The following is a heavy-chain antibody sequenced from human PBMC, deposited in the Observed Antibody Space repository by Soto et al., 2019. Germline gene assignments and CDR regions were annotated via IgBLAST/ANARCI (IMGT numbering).Heavy chain of an antibody. D-gene: IGHD2-21*01. CDR2: ISGRGDHK. V-gene: IGHV3-23*01. CDR1: PITVYNFAS. J-gene: IGHJ6*02. Sequence: EMQLLESGGGLGQPGGSLRLSCVASPITVYNFASMSWVRQAPESGLEWVSIISGRGDHKYYADSVKCRFTISRDNSKNGLYLQMDGLRVEDTAVYYCAKDRVIENQTPYGMDVWGQGTTVTV. CDR3: AKDRVIENQTPYGMDV.